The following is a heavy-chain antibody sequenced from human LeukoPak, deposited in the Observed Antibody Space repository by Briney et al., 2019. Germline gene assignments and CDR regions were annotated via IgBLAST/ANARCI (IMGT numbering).Heavy chain of an antibody. CDR1: GFTVSSNY. Sequence: PGGYLRLYCAASGFTVSSNYMSWLRQAPGKGLKGVSVIYSGGSTYDADSVKGRFTISRDNSRNTLYLQMNSLRAEDTAVYYCATGTYGDYLDYWGQGTLVTVSS. D-gene: IGHD4-17*01. CDR3: ATGTYGDYLDY. V-gene: IGHV3-66*02. J-gene: IGHJ4*02. CDR2: IYSGGST.